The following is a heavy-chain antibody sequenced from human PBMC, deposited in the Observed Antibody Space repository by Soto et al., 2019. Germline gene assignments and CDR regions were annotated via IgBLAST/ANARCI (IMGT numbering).Heavy chain of an antibody. V-gene: IGHV1-18*04. D-gene: IGHD3-3*01. Sequence: ASVKVSGKASVFTSGGISWVRQAPGQRLEWMGWISTHNGNTIYAQKFQGRVIMTMDTSTTTVYMELRSLRPDDTAVYLCAREGILGLFDAYDLWGQGTMVTVSS. J-gene: IGHJ3*01. CDR1: VFTSGG. CDR2: ISTHNGNT. CDR3: AREGILGLFDAYDL.